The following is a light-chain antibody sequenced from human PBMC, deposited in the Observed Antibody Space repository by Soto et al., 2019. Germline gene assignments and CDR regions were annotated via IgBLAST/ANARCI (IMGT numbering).Light chain of an antibody. CDR2: KAS. V-gene: IGKV1-5*03. CDR1: QNIYIW. Sequence: QMTQSPSTLSASVGDRVTITCRASQNIYIWLAWYQKKPGKAPNLLIYKASTLQSGVPSRFSGNGSGTEFTLTITSLQPDDSATYYCQQYNGLPTWTFGQGTKVEIK. CDR3: QQYNGLPTWT. J-gene: IGKJ1*01.